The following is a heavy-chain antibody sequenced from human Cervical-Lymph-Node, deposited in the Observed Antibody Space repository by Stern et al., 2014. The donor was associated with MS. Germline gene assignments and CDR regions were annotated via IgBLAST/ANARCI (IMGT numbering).Heavy chain of an antibody. CDR2: INRNSGGT. CDR1: GYTFTGYYY. J-gene: IGHJ4*02. Sequence: VQLVESGAEVKKPGASVKVSCQASGYTFTGYYYLHWVRQAPGQGLGWVGRINRNSGGTNYAQKFQGRVTMTRDTSISTVYMELSSLRSDDTAVYYCATIDYGDYKDYWGQGTLVTVSS. V-gene: IGHV1-2*06. CDR3: ATIDYGDYKDY. D-gene: IGHD4-17*01.